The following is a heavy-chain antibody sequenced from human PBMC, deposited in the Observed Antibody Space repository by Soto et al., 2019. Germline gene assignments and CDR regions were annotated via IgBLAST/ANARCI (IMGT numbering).Heavy chain of an antibody. J-gene: IGHJ4*02. CDR1: GFTFSSYG. V-gene: IGHV3-30*18. CDR3: AKDAHIVVVPAAIGN. D-gene: IGHD2-2*01. Sequence: QVQLVESGGGVVQPGRSLRLSCAAYGFTFSSYGMHWVRQAPGKGLEWVAVISYDGSNKYYADSVKGRFTISRDNSKNTLYLQMNSLIAEDTAVYYCAKDAHIVVVPAAIGNWGQGTLVTVSS. CDR2: ISYDGSNK.